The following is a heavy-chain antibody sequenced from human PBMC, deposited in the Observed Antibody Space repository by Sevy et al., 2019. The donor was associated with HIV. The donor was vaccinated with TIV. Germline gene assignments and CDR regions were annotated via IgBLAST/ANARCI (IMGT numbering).Heavy chain of an antibody. J-gene: IGHJ5*02. V-gene: IGHV1-24*01. CDR1: GYTLSKLS. Sequence: ASVKVSCKVSGYTLSKLSIHWVRQAPGKGLEWMGDSDPQHGETIYAQRFQGRVTMTEDTSTDTAYMELSSLTSEDTAVYYCATVGLRYCSGASCYQGDWFDPGAREPWSPSPQ. CDR3: ATVGLRYCSGASCYQGDWFDP. D-gene: IGHD2-15*01. CDR2: SDPQHGET.